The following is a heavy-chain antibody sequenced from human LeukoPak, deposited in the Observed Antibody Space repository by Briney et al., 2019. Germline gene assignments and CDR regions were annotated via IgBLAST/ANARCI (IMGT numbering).Heavy chain of an antibody. V-gene: IGHV4-31*03. CDR2: IYSSGST. CDR1: GDSISSGGYY. CDR3: ARDGRSGYSFGFFDY. D-gene: IGHD5-18*01. J-gene: IGHJ4*02. Sequence: SETLSLTCIVSGDSISSGGYYWSWNRQHPGKGLEWIGYIYSSGSTYSNPSLKSRVTISVDTSKNQFSVKLRSVTAADTAVYYCARDGRSGYSFGFFDYWGQGTLVTVSA.